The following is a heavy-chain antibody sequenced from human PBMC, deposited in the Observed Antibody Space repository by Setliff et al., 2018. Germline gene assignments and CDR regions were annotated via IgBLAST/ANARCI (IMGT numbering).Heavy chain of an antibody. J-gene: IGHJ3*02. CDR2: INSDESST. Sequence: LRLSCAASGFTFSSYTMHWVRQAPGKGLEWVARINSDESSTSYADSVKGRFTISRDNAKNTLYLQMNSLRAEDTAVYYCARVSSSGSYYLAMPAAFDIWGQGTMVTVSS. D-gene: IGHD1-26*01. CDR3: ARVSSSGSYYLAMPAAFDI. V-gene: IGHV3-74*01. CDR1: GFTFSSYT.